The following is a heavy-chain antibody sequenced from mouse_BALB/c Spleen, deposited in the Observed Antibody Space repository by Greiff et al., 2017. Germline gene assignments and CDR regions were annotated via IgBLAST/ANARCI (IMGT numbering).Heavy chain of an antibody. CDR3: ARNWGYDGYYDAMDY. Sequence: VNVVESGPGLVQPSQSLSITCTVSGFSLTSYGVHWVRQSPGKGLEWLGVIWSGGSTDYNAAFISRLSISKDNSKSQVFFKMNSLQANDTAIYYCARNWGYDGYYDAMDYWGQGTSVTVSS. V-gene: IGHV2-2*02. D-gene: IGHD2-3*01. CDR1: GFSLTSYG. CDR2: IWSGGST. J-gene: IGHJ4*01.